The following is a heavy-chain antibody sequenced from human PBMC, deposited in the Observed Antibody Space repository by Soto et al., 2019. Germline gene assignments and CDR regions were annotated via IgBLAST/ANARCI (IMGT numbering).Heavy chain of an antibody. CDR3: AREWAGSCSRTSCEMVFDY. Sequence: QVQLVESGGGVVQPGRSLRLSCAASGFNFSSYGMHWVRQAPGKGLEWVAVIWYDGSNKYYADSVKGRFNITRDNSKNTMDLHMNRLRAEDKTVYYCAREWAGSCSRTSCEMVFDYWGKGTLVTVFS. CDR1: GFNFSSYG. D-gene: IGHD2-2*01. V-gene: IGHV3-33*01. CDR2: IWYDGSNK. J-gene: IGHJ4*02.